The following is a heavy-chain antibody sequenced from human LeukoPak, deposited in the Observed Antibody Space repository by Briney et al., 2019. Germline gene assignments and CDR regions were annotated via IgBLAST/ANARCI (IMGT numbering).Heavy chain of an antibody. CDR1: GFTFDDYA. D-gene: IGHD3-16*01. CDR2: ISWNSGSI. J-gene: IGHJ3*02. Sequence: PGGSLRLSCAASGFTFDDYAMHWVRQAPGKGLEWVSGISWNSGSIGYADSVKGRFAISRDNAKNSLYLQMNSLRAEDMALYYCAKDMGERNGGAFDIWGQGTMVTVSS. V-gene: IGHV3-9*03. CDR3: AKDMGERNGGAFDI.